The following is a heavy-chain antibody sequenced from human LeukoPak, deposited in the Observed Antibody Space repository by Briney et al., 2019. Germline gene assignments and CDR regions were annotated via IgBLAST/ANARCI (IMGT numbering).Heavy chain of an antibody. V-gene: IGHV3-15*01. CDR3: AKDSGIAAAGMDY. CDR1: GFTFSNAW. Sequence: GGSLRLSCAASGFTFSNAWMSWVRQAPGKGLEWVGRIKSKTDGGTTDYAAPVKGRFTISRDDSKNTLYLQMNSLRAEDTAVYYCAKDSGIAAAGMDYWGQGTLVTVSS. CDR2: IKSKTDGGTT. J-gene: IGHJ4*02. D-gene: IGHD6-13*01.